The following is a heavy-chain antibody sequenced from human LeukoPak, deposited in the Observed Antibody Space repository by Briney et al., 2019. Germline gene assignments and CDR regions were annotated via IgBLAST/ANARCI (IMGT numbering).Heavy chain of an antibody. J-gene: IGHJ4*02. CDR1: GYTFTGYY. Sequence: ASVKVSCKASGYTFTGYYMHWVRQAPGRGLEWMGWINPNSGGTNYAQKFQGRVTMTRDTSISTAYMELSRLRSDDTAVYYCARDRGLYYGSGREVDFDYWGQGTLVTVSS. D-gene: IGHD3-10*01. CDR2: INPNSGGT. CDR3: ARDRGLYYGSGREVDFDY. V-gene: IGHV1-2*02.